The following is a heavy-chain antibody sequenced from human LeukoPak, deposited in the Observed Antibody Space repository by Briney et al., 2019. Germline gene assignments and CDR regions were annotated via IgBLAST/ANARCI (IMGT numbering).Heavy chain of an antibody. CDR1: GDSISSSSYY. CDR2: LYYSGST. CDR3: ARHYNDILTGLSYFDY. Sequence: SETLSLTCTVSGDSISSSSYYWGWIRQPPGKGLEWLGSLYYSGSTYYNPSLKSRVTISVDTSKNQFSLKLSSVTAADTAVYYCARHYNDILTGLSYFDYWGQGTLVTVSS. J-gene: IGHJ4*02. D-gene: IGHD3-9*01. V-gene: IGHV4-39*01.